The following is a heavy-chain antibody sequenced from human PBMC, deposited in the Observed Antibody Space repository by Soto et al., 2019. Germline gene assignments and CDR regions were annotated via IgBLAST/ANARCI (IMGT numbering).Heavy chain of an antibody. Sequence: GGSLRLSCAASGFTFSSYAMSWVRQAPGKGLEWVSAISGSGGSTYYADSVKGRFTISRDNSKNTLYLQMSSLRVEDTAVYHCARVDTPTVRVGMDVWGQGTTVTVPS. J-gene: IGHJ6*02. CDR1: GFTFSSYA. V-gene: IGHV3-23*01. D-gene: IGHD2-15*01. CDR2: ISGSGGST. CDR3: ARVDTPTVRVGMDV.